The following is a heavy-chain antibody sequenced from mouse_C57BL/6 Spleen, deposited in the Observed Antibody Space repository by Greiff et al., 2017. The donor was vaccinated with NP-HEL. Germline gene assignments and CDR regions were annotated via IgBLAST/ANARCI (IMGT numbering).Heavy chain of an antibody. J-gene: IGHJ2*01. Sequence: LVESGAELARPGASVKLSCKASGYTFTSYGISWVKQRTGQGLEWIGEIYPRSGNTYYNEKFKGKATLTADKSSSTAYMELRSLTSEDSAVYYCARRDFGENFDYWGQGTTLTVSS. CDR3: ARRDFGENFDY. D-gene: IGHD3-3*01. CDR2: IYPRSGNT. CDR1: GYTFTSYG. V-gene: IGHV1-81*01.